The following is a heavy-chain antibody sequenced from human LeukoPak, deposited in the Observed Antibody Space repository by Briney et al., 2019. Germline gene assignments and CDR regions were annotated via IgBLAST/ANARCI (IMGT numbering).Heavy chain of an antibody. J-gene: IGHJ4*02. CDR1: GYTFTGYY. D-gene: IGHD3-10*01. CDR2: INPNSGGT. V-gene: IGHV1-2*02. Sequence: ASVKVSCKASGYTFTGYYMHWVRQAPGQGLEWMGWINPNSGGTNYAQKFQGRVTMTRDTSISTAYMELSRLRSDDTAVYYCARVPMVRGPGFDYWGQGTLVTVSS. CDR3: ARVPMVRGPGFDY.